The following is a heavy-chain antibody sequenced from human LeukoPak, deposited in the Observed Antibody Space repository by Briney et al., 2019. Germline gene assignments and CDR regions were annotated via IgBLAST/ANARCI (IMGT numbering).Heavy chain of an antibody. Sequence: SETLSLTCTVSGASISSYYWNWIRQPPGKGLGWIGYIYSNEATEYKPSLKSRATISADTSKNQFSLKLTSVSAADTAIYYCARRNDFHIWGQGTMVTVSS. CDR2: IYSNEAT. CDR3: ARRNDFHI. CDR1: GASISSYY. J-gene: IGHJ3*02. V-gene: IGHV4-4*08.